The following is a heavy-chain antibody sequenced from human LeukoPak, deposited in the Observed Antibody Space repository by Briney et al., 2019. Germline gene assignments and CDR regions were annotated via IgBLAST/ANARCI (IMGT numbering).Heavy chain of an antibody. D-gene: IGHD1-26*01. CDR3: ARMYSGTSYYFDF. CDR2: FSYSGST. Sequence: PSETLSLTCSVSGVSISDYHWIWIRQPPAKGLEWMGYFSYSGSTRYNPSLKSRVTMSADTSKNQFSLRLISVAAADTAVYYCARMYSGTSYYFDFWGQGTLVTVSS. CDR1: GVSISDYH. V-gene: IGHV4-59*01. J-gene: IGHJ4*02.